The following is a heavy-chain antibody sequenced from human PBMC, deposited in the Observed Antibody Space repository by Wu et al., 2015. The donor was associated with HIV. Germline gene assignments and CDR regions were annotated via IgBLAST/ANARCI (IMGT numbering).Heavy chain of an antibody. V-gene: IGHV1-69*05. CDR2: INPLFGTT. J-gene: IGHJ6*02. Sequence: QVQLVQSGDEVKKPGSSVKVSCKASGDSFTSYAVSWVRQAPGQGLEWMGGINPLFGTTSHTQKFQARVTFTTDESKSVVYMELSSLRSEDTAVYYCARNSDSVATSLYSLGVWGQGTPVTVSS. CDR3: ARNSDSVATSLYSLGV. CDR1: GDSFTSYA. D-gene: IGHD5-12*01.